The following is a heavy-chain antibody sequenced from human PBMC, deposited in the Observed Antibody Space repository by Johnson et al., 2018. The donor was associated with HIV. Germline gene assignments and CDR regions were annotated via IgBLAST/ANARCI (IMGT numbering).Heavy chain of an antibody. CDR2: ISYDGSNK. D-gene: IGHD2-8*02. CDR1: GFTFSSYG. CDR3: AKEGRDCTGGVCYSLAFDI. J-gene: IGHJ3*02. V-gene: IGHV3-30*18. Sequence: QVQLMESGGGVVQPGRSLRLSCAASGFTFSSYGMHWVRQAPGKGLEWVAVISYDGSNKYYGDSVKGRLTISRDNFKNTLYLEMNSLRAEDTAVYYCAKEGRDCTGGVCYSLAFDIWGQGTMVTVSS.